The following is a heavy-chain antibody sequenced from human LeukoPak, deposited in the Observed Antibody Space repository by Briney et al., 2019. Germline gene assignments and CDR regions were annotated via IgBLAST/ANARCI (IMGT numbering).Heavy chain of an antibody. CDR1: GFTVSSNY. CDR2: IYSGGTT. CDR3: ARYYGSGSYYPY. V-gene: IGHV3-53*01. Sequence: GGSLRLSCAASGFTVSSNYMSWVRQAPGKGLEWVSLIYSGGTTYYADSVKGRFTISRDSSKNTLYLQMNSLRADDTAVYYCARYYGSGSYYPYWGQGTLVTVSS. D-gene: IGHD3-10*01. J-gene: IGHJ4*02.